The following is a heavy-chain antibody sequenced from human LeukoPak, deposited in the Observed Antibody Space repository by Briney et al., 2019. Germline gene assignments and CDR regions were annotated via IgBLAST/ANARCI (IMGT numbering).Heavy chain of an antibody. CDR1: GGSISSSSYY. Sequence: SETLSLTCTVSGGSISSSSYYWGWIRQPPGKGLEWIGSIYYSGSTYYNPSLKSRVTISVDTSKNQFSLKLSSVTAADTAVYYCARSPGIAAAGYAFDIWGHGTTVTVSS. CDR2: IYYSGST. V-gene: IGHV4-39*07. J-gene: IGHJ3*02. CDR3: ARSPGIAAAGYAFDI. D-gene: IGHD6-13*01.